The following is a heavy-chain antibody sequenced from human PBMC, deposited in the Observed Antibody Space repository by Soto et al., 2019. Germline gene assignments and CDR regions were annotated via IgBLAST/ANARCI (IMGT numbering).Heavy chain of an antibody. CDR2: IYYSGST. CDR1: GGSISPYY. Sequence: LSLTCTVSGGSISPYYWSWIRQPPGRGLEWIGYIYYSGSTNYAPSLRNRVTISVATSKTQFSLRLTSVTAADTAVYDCTRAKRRQIGWTFEDWGQGTPVTVSS. D-gene: IGHD6-19*01. J-gene: IGHJ4*02. CDR3: TRAKRRQIGWTFED. V-gene: IGHV4-59*01.